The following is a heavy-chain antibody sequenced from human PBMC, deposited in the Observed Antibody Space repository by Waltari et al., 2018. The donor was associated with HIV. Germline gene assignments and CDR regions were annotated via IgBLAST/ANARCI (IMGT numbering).Heavy chain of an antibody. Sequence: EVQLVESGGDLIQPGGSLRLSCVASGFTLSDYIINWVRQAPGKGLEWVSYIGVGKTTTHYADSVKGRFTISRDNAENSVFLHMNSLTAEDSGVYYCARDPTAGLDVWGQGTAVTVSS. CDR1: GFTLSDYI. J-gene: IGHJ6*02. V-gene: IGHV3-48*04. CDR2: IGVGKTTT. CDR3: ARDPTAGLDV.